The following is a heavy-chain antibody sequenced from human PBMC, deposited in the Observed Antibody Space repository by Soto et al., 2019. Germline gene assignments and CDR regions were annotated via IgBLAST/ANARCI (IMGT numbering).Heavy chain of an antibody. CDR2: INHSGST. V-gene: IGHV4-34*01. D-gene: IGHD1-7*01. CDR1: GGSFSGYY. Sequence: SETLSLTCAVYGGSFSGYYWSWIRQPPGKGLEWIGEINHSGSTNYNPSLKSRVTISVDTSKNQFSLKLSSVTAADTAVYYCARDRSGTSGNYYYYYGMDVWGQGTTVTVSS. J-gene: IGHJ6*02. CDR3: ARDRSGTSGNYYYYYGMDV.